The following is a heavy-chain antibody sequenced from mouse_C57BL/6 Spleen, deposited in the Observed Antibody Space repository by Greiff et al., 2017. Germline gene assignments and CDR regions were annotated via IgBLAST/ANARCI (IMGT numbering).Heavy chain of an antibody. J-gene: IGHJ1*03. V-gene: IGHV1-82*01. CDR1: GYAFSSSW. CDR2: IYPGDGDT. D-gene: IGHD1-1*01. Sequence: QVQLQQSGPELVKPGASVKISCKASGYAFSSSWMNWVKQRPGKGLEWIGRIYPGDGDTNYNGKFKGKATLTADKSSSTAYMQLSSLTSEDSAVYFCAKASYYYGSRYDWYFDVWGTGTTVTVSS. CDR3: AKASYYYGSRYDWYFDV.